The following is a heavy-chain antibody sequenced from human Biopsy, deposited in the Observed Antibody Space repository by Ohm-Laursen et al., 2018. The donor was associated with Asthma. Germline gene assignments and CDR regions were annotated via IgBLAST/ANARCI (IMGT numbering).Heavy chain of an antibody. D-gene: IGHD6-13*01. CDR2: IYYSGTT. Sequence: GTLSLTCSLSSGSGGYMRSGNYYWGWIRQPPGKGLEWIGSIYYSGTTYYNPSLESRVTVSANTSKNQFSLKPTSVTAADTAVYYCVRGSSSWHHGPFHYYYGLDVWGQGTTATVSS. J-gene: IGHJ6*02. CDR3: VRGSSSWHHGPFHYYYGLDV. V-gene: IGHV4-39*01. CDR1: SGSGGYMRSGNYY.